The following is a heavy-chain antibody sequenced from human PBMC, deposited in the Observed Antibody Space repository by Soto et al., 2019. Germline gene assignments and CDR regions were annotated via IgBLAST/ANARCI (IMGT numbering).Heavy chain of an antibody. CDR3: AKLSSGSYYAEYYFDY. CDR2: ISGSGGST. J-gene: IGHJ4*02. D-gene: IGHD1-26*01. V-gene: IGHV3-23*01. Sequence: PGGSLRLSCAASGFTFSSYAMSWVRQAPGKGLEWVSAISGSGGSTYYAGSVKGRFTISRDNSKNTLYLQMNSLRAEDTAVYYCAKLSSGSYYAEYYFDYWGQGTLVTVSS. CDR1: GFTFSSYA.